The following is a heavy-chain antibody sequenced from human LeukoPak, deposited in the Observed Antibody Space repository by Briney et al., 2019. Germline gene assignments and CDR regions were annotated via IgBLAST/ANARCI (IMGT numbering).Heavy chain of an antibody. CDR1: GYSFTSYW. CDR2: IYPGDSDT. CDR3: ARSGDYYARGDAFDI. J-gene: IGHJ3*02. V-gene: IGHV5-51*03. D-gene: IGHD3-10*01. Sequence: KRGESLKISCKGSGYSFTSYWIGWVRQMPGKGLERMGIIYPGDSDTRYSPSFQGQVTISADKSISTAYLQWSSLKASDTAVYYCARSGDYYARGDAFDIWGQGTMVTVSS.